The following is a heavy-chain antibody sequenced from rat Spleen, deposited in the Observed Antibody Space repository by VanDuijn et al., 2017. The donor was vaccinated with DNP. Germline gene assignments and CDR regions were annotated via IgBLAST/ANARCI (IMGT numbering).Heavy chain of an antibody. CDR3: ARSYGLDY. Sequence: QVQLKESGPGLVQPSQTLSLACTVSGFSLTSHHVHWVRQPPEKGLEWMGRIQNSGVTNYNSTLASRLSINRDTSSGQVFLKMNSVQTEDTAMYFCARSYGLDYWGQGVMVTVSS. CDR2: IQNSGVT. V-gene: IGHV2-27*01. D-gene: IGHD1-3*01. J-gene: IGHJ2*01. CDR1: GFSLTSHH.